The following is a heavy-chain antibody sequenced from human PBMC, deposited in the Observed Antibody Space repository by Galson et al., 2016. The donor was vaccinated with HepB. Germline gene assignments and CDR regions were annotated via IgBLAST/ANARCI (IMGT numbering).Heavy chain of an antibody. CDR1: GFAFNVFN. J-gene: IGHJ4*02. V-gene: IGHV3-48*03. CDR3: VAEEFVHCGGGCSF. D-gene: IGHD2-21*01. Sequence: SLRLSCAAAGFAFNVFNMKWVRQAPGKGLECISYISSRGETKYYADSVKGRFSIPRDNAKNSLFLQMNNLKDEDTATYYCVAEEFVHCGGGCSFWGQGTPVTVSS. CDR2: ISSRGETK.